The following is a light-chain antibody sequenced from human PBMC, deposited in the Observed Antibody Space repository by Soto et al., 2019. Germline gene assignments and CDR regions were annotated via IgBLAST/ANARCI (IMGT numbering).Light chain of an antibody. CDR1: QVIRND. CDR3: LHDHNYPWT. CDR2: GAS. Sequence: AIQMTQSPSSLSPSVGDRVTITCRASQVIRNDLGWYQQKPGKAPKLLIYGASNLQSGVPSRFSGSGSGTDFTLTITSLQPEDFAPDYCLHDHNYPWTFGQGTKVDIK. J-gene: IGKJ1*01. V-gene: IGKV1-6*01.